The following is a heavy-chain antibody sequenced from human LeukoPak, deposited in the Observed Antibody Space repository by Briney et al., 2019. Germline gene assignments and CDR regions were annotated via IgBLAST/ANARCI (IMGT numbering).Heavy chain of an antibody. Sequence: GGSLRLSCAASGFTFSSYSMNWVRQAPGKGLEWVSYISSSSSTIYYADSVKGRFTISRDNAKNSLYLQMNSLRAEDTAVYYCARDISVSWYRDIYGMDVWGQGTTVTVSS. D-gene: IGHD3-3*02. J-gene: IGHJ6*02. CDR3: ARDISVSWYRDIYGMDV. CDR2: ISSSSSTI. CDR1: GFTFSSYS. V-gene: IGHV3-48*04.